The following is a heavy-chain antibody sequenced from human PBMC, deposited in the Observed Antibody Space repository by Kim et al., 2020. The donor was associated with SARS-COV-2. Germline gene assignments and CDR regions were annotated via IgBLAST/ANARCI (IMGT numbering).Heavy chain of an antibody. J-gene: IGHJ4*02. D-gene: IGHD6-13*01. CDR3: ATASRGAAGGYDF. V-gene: IGHV3-64*01. Sequence: YYASSGKGRFTTSRNNSKNTLYLQLGSLRGEDMAVYFCATASRGAAGGYDFWGQGTLITVSS.